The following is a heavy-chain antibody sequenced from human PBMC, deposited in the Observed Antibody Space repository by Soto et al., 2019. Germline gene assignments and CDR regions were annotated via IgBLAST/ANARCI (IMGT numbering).Heavy chain of an antibody. Sequence: GASVKVSCKASGYTFTSYGISWVRQAPGQGLEWMGWISAYNGNTNYAQKLQGRVTMTTDTSTSTAYMELRSLRSDDTAVYYCARDRDYGLFGGWGWGYYYYGMDVWGQGTTVTVSS. D-gene: IGHD3-10*02. CDR1: GYTFTSYG. V-gene: IGHV1-18*01. J-gene: IGHJ6*02. CDR2: ISAYNGNT. CDR3: ARDRDYGLFGGWGWGYYYYGMDV.